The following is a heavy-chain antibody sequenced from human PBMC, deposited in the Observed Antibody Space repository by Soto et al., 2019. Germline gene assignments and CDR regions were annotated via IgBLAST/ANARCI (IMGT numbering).Heavy chain of an antibody. D-gene: IGHD3-22*01. V-gene: IGHV5-10-1*01. J-gene: IGHJ4*02. CDR3: ARITYDSSAYYSKVGYYFGY. CDR2: IDPSDSYT. Sequence: PGESLKISCRGSGYSFTTYWITWVRQMPGKGLEWMGRIDPSDSYTTYSPSFEGHVTISTDKSISTAYLQWSSLKASDTAMYYCARITYDSSAYYSKVGYYFGYWGQGPLVTVSS. CDR1: GYSFTTYW.